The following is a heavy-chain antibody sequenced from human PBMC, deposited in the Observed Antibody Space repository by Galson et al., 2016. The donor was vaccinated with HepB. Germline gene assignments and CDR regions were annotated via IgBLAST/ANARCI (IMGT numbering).Heavy chain of an antibody. CDR2: ISGNGGST. Sequence: SLRLSCAASGFTFSIYAMTWVRQAPGKGLERVSVISGNGGSTHYADSVKGRFTISRDNSRNTLSLQMNSLRAEDTAVYYCARTAMGYSSSRFDNWGQGTLVTVSS. CDR3: ARTAMGYSSSRFDN. CDR1: GFTFSIYA. D-gene: IGHD6-13*01. V-gene: IGHV3-23*01. J-gene: IGHJ4*02.